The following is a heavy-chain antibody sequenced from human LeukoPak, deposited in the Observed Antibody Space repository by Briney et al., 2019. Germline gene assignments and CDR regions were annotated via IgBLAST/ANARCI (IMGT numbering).Heavy chain of an antibody. CDR3: AKVTGLEYY. V-gene: IGHV3-23*01. CDR1: GFTFSSYA. J-gene: IGHJ4*02. Sequence: GGSLRLSCAASGFTFSSYAMSWVRQAPGKGLEWVSTLTGSGGSTYYADSVKGRFTISRDNSKNTLYLQMNSLRAEDTAVYYCAKVTGLEYYWGQGTLVTVSS. CDR2: LTGSGGST. D-gene: IGHD1-14*01.